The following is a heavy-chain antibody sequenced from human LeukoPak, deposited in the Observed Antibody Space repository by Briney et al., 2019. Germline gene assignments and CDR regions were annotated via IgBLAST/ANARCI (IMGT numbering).Heavy chain of an antibody. J-gene: IGHJ3*02. V-gene: IGHV1-2*02. CDR3: AKDLQWELPRGNALDI. D-gene: IGHD1-26*01. Sequence: ASVKLSCKSSGYAFTDYYMDWVRQAPGQGLEWMGWINPKSGGTNYAQNFQGRVTMTRNTSISTAYMELSRLRSDDTAVYYCAKDLQWELPRGNALDIWGQGTMVTVSS. CDR1: GYAFTDYY. CDR2: INPKSGGT.